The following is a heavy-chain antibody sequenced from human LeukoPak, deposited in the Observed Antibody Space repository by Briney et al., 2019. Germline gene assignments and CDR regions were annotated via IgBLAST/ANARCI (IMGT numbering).Heavy chain of an antibody. CDR1: GFTFSSYA. D-gene: IGHD3-22*01. CDR3: AKLDYYDTH. CDR2: ITGSSAST. Sequence: GGSLRLSCAASGFTFSSYAMSWVRQAPGKGLEWVSSITGSSASTYYADSVKGRFTISRDNSKNTLYLQMNSLRAEDMAVYFCAKLDYYDTHWGQGTLVTISS. V-gene: IGHV3-23*01. J-gene: IGHJ4*02.